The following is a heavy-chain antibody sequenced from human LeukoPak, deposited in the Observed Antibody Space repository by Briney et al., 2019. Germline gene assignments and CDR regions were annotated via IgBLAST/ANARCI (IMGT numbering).Heavy chain of an antibody. CDR3: ARHAFFDSTGYYYYFDY. CDR2: VYHSGST. CDR1: GYSISIGYY. J-gene: IGHJ4*02. V-gene: IGHV4-38-2*01. Sequence: PSETLSLTCAVSGYSISIGYYWGWIRQPPGKGLEWIGSVYHSGSTYYNPSLKSRVTLSMDTSKNQFSLKLNSATAADTAAYYCARHAFFDSTGYYYYFDYWGQGSLVTVPP. D-gene: IGHD3-22*01.